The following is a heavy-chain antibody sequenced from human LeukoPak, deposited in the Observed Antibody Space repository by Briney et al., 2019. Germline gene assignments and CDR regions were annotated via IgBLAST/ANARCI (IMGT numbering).Heavy chain of an antibody. Sequence: PGGSLRLSCAASGLTFSSYSMNWLRQAPGKGLEWVSYISPSSSTVYYADSVKGRFTISRDNAKNSLYLGMNSLRDEDTAVYYCARDSATIGVYWYFDLWGRGTLVIVSS. J-gene: IGHJ2*01. V-gene: IGHV3-48*02. CDR3: ARDSATIGVYWYFDL. CDR1: GLTFSSYS. CDR2: ISPSSSTV. D-gene: IGHD5-12*01.